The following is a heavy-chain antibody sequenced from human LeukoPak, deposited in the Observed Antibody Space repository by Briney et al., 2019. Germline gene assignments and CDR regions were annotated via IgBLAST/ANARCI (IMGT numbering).Heavy chain of an antibody. J-gene: IGHJ6*02. Sequence: GSLRLSCAASGFTFSGSAMHWVRQAPGKGLEWVAVISYDGSNKYYADSVKGRFTISRDNSKNTLYLQMNSLRAEDTAVYYCAGETAAGPIYYYGMDVWGQGTLVTVSS. V-gene: IGHV3-30-3*01. CDR2: ISYDGSNK. CDR3: AGETAAGPIYYYGMDV. D-gene: IGHD6-13*01. CDR1: GFTFSGSA.